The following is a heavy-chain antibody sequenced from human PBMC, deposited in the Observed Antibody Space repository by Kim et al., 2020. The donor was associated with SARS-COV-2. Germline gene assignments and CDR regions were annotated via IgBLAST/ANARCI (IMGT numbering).Heavy chain of an antibody. D-gene: IGHD6-6*01. V-gene: IGHV1-69*01. J-gene: IGHJ4*02. Sequence: NHAPSFQGRVTITADDSTNTAYMELSSLKSDDTAVYYCAREWQLVLDFWGQGSLVTVSS. CDR3: AREWQLVLDF.